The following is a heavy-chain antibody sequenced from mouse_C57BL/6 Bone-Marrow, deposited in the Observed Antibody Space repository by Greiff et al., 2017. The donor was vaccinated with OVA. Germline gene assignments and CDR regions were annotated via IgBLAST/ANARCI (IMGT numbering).Heavy chain of an antibody. CDR1: GYTFTSYG. J-gene: IGHJ4*01. V-gene: IGHV1-81*01. CDR2: IYPRSGNT. Sequence: VQLQQSGAELARPGASVKLSCKASGYTFTSYGISWVKQRTGQGLEWIGEIYPRSGNTYYNEKFKGKATLTADKSSSTAYMELRSLTSEDSAVYFCARVGYYYGSAYAMDYWGQGTSVTVSS. D-gene: IGHD1-1*01. CDR3: ARVGYYYGSAYAMDY.